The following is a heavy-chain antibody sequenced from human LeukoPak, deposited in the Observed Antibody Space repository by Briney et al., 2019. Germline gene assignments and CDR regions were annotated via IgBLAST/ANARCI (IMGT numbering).Heavy chain of an antibody. Sequence: KPSETLSLTCSVSGGSISSSNYYWGWIRQPPGKGLEWIGTIYYGGSTYYNPSLKSRVTISVDTSKNQFSLKLSSVTAADTAVYFCAGVRGIISRNWFDPWGHGTLVTVSS. D-gene: IGHD3-10*01. CDR1: GGSISSSNYY. CDR2: IYYGGST. CDR3: AGVRGIISRNWFDP. J-gene: IGHJ5*02. V-gene: IGHV4-39*01.